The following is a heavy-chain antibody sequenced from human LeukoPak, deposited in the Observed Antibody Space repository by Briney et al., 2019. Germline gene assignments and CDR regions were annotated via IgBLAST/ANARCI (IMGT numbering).Heavy chain of an antibody. D-gene: IGHD1-7*01. CDR3: ARPAFLTGTLHY. Sequence: GASVKVSCKASGYTFTGYYMHWVRQAPGQGLEWMGRIDPNSGGTNYAQKFQGRVTMTRDTSISTAYMELSRLRSDDTAVYYCARPAFLTGTLHYWGQGTLVTVSS. CDR1: GYTFTGYY. CDR2: IDPNSGGT. J-gene: IGHJ4*02. V-gene: IGHV1-2*06.